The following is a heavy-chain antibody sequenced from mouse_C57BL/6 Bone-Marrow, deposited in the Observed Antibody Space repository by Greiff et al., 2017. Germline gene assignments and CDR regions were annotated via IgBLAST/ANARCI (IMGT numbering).Heavy chain of an antibody. CDR2: IHPSDSDT. V-gene: IGHV1-74*01. J-gene: IGHJ1*03. CDR1: GYTFTSYW. D-gene: IGHD1-1*01. CDR3: AIGEVVAPSYWYFDV. Sequence: QVQLKQPGAELVKPGASVKVSCKASGYTFTSYWMHWVKQRPGQGLEWIGRIHPSDSDTNYNQKFKGKATLTVDKSSSTAYMQLSSLTSEDSAVYYCAIGEVVAPSYWYFDVWGTGTTVTVSS.